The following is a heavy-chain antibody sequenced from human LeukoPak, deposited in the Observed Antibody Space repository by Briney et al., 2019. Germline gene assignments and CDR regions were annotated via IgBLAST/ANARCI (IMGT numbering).Heavy chain of an antibody. Sequence: PGGSLRLSCAASGFTFSSYWMSWVRQAPGKGLEWVANIKPDGSDKYYVDSVKGRFTISRDNAKNSLYLQMNSLRAEDTAVYYCARDQIVEMATIGCDYWGQGTLVTVSS. J-gene: IGHJ4*02. CDR1: GFTFSSYW. CDR3: ARDQIVEMATIGCDY. D-gene: IGHD5-24*01. V-gene: IGHV3-7*01. CDR2: IKPDGSDK.